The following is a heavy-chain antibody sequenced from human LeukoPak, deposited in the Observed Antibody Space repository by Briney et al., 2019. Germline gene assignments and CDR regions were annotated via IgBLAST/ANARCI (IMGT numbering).Heavy chain of an antibody. V-gene: IGHV4-61*01. CDR2: IYYSGST. D-gene: IGHD3-10*01. CDR1: GDSVSSGRYY. CDR3: ARRNPPITMVRGVDNWFDP. J-gene: IGHJ5*02. Sequence: PSETLSLTCTVSGDSVSSGRYYWSWIRQPPGKGLEWIGYIYYSGSTNYNPSLKSRVTISVDTSKNQFSLKLSSVTAADTAVYYCARRNPPITMVRGVDNWFDPWGQGTLVTVSS.